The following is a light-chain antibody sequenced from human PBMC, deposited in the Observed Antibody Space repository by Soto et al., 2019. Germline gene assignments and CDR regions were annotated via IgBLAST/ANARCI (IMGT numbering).Light chain of an antibody. V-gene: IGKV3-20*01. Sequence: EIVLTQSPGTLSLSPGERTTLSCRASQSVSSSYIAWYQQKPGQAPRLLIYGASSRATGIPDRFSGSGSGTVFTLTISRLDPEDFAVYFCQQYGSSSWTFGQGTKVDIK. J-gene: IGKJ1*01. CDR3: QQYGSSSWT. CDR1: QSVSSSY. CDR2: GAS.